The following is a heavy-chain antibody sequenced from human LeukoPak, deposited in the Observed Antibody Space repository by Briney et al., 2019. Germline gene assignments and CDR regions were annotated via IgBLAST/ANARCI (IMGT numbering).Heavy chain of an antibody. V-gene: IGHV3-21*01. D-gene: IGHD3-3*01. CDR1: VFSIWCYS. CDR2: ISISGSDI. Sequence: PGGSLRLSCSASVFSIWCYSMNRDRQAPGKGLEWVSSISISGSDIYYADSVKGRFTISRDNAKNSLYLQMNSLRAEDTAVYYCAKVQGAIFREIIYVDYGTDVWGRGTTVTVSS. J-gene: IGHJ6*02. CDR3: AKVQGAIFREIIYVDYGTDV.